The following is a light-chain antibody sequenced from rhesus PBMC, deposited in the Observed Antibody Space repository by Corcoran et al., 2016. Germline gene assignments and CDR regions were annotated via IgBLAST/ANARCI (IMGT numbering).Light chain of an antibody. CDR3: QQGFGWPRT. CDR1: QSVSRS. J-gene: IGKJ1*01. Sequence: EVVMTQSPATLSLSPGERATLSCRASQSVSRSLVWYQQKPGQAPKLLHYGVPNRATGTPDRFSGRGSGNAFSFPIISLEPEDVGVYHCQQGFGWPRTFGQGTKVEI. CDR2: GVP. V-gene: IGKV3-24*04.